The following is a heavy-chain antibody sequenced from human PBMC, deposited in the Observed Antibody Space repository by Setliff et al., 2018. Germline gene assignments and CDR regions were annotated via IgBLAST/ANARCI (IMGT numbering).Heavy chain of an antibody. V-gene: IGHV1-2*04. J-gene: IGHJ4*02. CDR1: GYTFTGYY. D-gene: IGHD6-13*01. CDR2: INPNSGGT. Sequence: ASVKVSCKASGYTFTGYYMHWVRQAPGQGLGWMGWINPNSGGTNYAQKFQGWVTMTRDTSISTAYMELSRLRSDDTAVYYCARRGMSSSWFQGYFDYWGQGTLVTVSS. CDR3: ARRGMSSSWFQGYFDY.